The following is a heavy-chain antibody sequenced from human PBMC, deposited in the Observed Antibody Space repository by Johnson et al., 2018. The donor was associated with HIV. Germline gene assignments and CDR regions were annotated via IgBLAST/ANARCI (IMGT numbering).Heavy chain of an antibody. J-gene: IGHJ3*02. CDR3: ARGRGYYYDSGPDAFDI. CDR2: IKQDGSEN. D-gene: IGHD3-22*01. V-gene: IGHV3-7*01. Sequence: VQLVESGGGVVQPGRSLRLSCAASGFTVSSYWMSWVRQAPGKGLAWVANIKQDGSENYYVDSVKGRFPLARDNAKNSLYPQMNSLRAEDTAVYYCARGRGYYYDSGPDAFDIWGQGTMVTVSS. CDR1: GFTVSSYW.